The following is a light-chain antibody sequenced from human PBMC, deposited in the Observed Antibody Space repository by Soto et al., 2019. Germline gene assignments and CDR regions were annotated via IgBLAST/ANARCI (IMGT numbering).Light chain of an antibody. CDR2: AAS. J-gene: IGKJ2*01. Sequence: DIQMTQSPSSLSASVGDRVTITCRASQSISNHLSWYQQKPRKAPKLLIYAASSLQSGVPSRFSGSGSGTDFTLTISSLQPEDFATYYCQQSYSIPYTFGQGTKLKIK. CDR3: QQSYSIPYT. CDR1: QSISNH. V-gene: IGKV1-39*01.